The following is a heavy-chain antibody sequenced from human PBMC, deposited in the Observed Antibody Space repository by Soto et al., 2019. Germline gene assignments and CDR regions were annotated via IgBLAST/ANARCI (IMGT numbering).Heavy chain of an antibody. CDR3: ATTRVGPCSSSICFSGIFDGMDV. J-gene: IGHJ6*02. CDR1: GFTISNYG. Sequence: GSLRLSCAASGFTISNYGMHWVRQAPGKGLEWVAVISYDGTITYYADSVKGRFTISRDNSKNTLYLQMNSLRTEDTAVYYCATTRVGPCSSSICFSGIFDGMDVWGQGTTVTVSS. CDR2: ISYDGTIT. V-gene: IGHV3-30-3*01. D-gene: IGHD2-2*01.